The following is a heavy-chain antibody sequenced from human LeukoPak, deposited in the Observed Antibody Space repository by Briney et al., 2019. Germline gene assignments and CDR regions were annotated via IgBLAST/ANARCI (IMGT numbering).Heavy chain of an antibody. J-gene: IGHJ4*02. CDR3: ARGRPGYHTSGYYNY. Sequence: PGGSLRLSCAAPGFTFSSYWMHWVRQAPGKGLMWVSRIDDDGTSTSYVDSVKGRFTISRDNAENTLYLQMDSLRAEDTAVYYCARGRPGYHTSGYYNYWGQGTLVTVSS. V-gene: IGHV3-74*01. CDR2: IDDDGTST. CDR1: GFTFSSYW. D-gene: IGHD3-22*01.